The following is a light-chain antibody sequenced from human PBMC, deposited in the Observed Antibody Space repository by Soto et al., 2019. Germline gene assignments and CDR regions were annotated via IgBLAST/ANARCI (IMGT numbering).Light chain of an antibody. V-gene: IGLV1-44*01. J-gene: IGLJ2*01. CDR2: GNN. CDR1: SSNIGSNT. CDR3: AAWDDSLKGPV. Sequence: QSVLTQPPSASGTPGQRVTISCFGSSSNIGSNTVNWYQQFPGTAPKLLIYGNNQRPSGVPDRFSGSKSGTSASLAISGLQSDDEADYYCAAWDDSLKGPVFGGGTKLTVL.